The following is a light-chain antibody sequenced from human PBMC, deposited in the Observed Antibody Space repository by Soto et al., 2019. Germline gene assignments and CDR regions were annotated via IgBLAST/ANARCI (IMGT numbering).Light chain of an antibody. CDR3: QQYGSSPLP. CDR1: QSVSSSY. Sequence: EIVLTQSTGTLSLSPGERATLSCRASQSVSSSYLAWYQQKPGQAPRLLIYGASSRATGIPDRFSGSGSGTAFPLTISRLETEDFAVYYGQQYGSSPLPFCGGTKVEIK. CDR2: GAS. V-gene: IGKV3-20*01. J-gene: IGKJ4*01.